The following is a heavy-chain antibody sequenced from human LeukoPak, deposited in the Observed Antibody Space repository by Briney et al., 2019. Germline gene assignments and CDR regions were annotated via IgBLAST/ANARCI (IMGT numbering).Heavy chain of an antibody. CDR3: ARDNILTGYYKRPLDY. D-gene: IGHD3-9*01. Sequence: SETLSLTCAVYGGSFSGYYWSWIRQPPGKGLEWIGEINHSGSTNYNPSLKSRVTISVDTSKNQFSLKLSSVTAADTAVYYCARDNILTGYYKRPLDYWGQGTLVTVSS. J-gene: IGHJ4*02. CDR1: GGSFSGYY. V-gene: IGHV4-34*01. CDR2: INHSGST.